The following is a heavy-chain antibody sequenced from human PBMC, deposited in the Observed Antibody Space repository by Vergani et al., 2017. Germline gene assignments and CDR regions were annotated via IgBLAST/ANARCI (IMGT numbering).Heavy chain of an antibody. Sequence: QVQLQESGPGLVKPSQTLSLTCTVSGGSISSGGYYWSWIRQHPGKGLEWIGYIYYSGSTYYNPSLKSRVTISVDTSKNQFSLKLSSVTAADTAVYYCARGYCSSTSCYWTSAFDYWGQGTLVTVSS. V-gene: IGHV4-31*03. CDR3: ARGYCSSTSCYWTSAFDY. CDR1: GGSISSGGYY. D-gene: IGHD2-2*01. J-gene: IGHJ4*02. CDR2: IYYSGST.